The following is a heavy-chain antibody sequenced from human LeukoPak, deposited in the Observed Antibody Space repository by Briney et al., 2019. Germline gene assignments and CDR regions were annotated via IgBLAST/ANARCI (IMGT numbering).Heavy chain of an antibody. CDR2: IYYSGST. CDR1: GGSISSYY. J-gene: IGHJ6*03. V-gene: IGHV4-59*08. Sequence: SETLSLTCTVSGGSISSYYWSWIRQPPGKGLEWIGYIYYSGSTNYNPSLKSRVTISVDTSKNQFSLKLSSVTAADTAVYYCARHEAAQLVLSYYYYMDVWGEGTTVTVSS. CDR3: ARHEAAQLVLSYYYYMDV. D-gene: IGHD6-6*01.